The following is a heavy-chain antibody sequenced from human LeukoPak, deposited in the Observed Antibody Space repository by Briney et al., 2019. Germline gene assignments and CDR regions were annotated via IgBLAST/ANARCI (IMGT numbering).Heavy chain of an antibody. D-gene: IGHD6-13*01. CDR2: IYYSGST. CDR3: ARDAAAAGNLDL. Sequence: PSETLSLTCTVSGGSISSSSYYWGWIRQPPGKGLEWIGSIYYSGSTYYNPSLKSRVTISVETSKNQFSLKLSSVTAADTAVYYCARDAAAAGNLDLWGRGTLVTVSS. CDR1: GGSISSSSYY. J-gene: IGHJ2*01. V-gene: IGHV4-39*01.